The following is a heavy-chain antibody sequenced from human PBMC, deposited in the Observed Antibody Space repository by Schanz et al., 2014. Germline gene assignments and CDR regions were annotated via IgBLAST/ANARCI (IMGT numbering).Heavy chain of an antibody. CDR2: INPDSGGT. CDR3: ARDNLVSSSWYNYYGMDV. J-gene: IGHJ6*02. CDR1: GYTLTAYY. D-gene: IGHD6-13*01. V-gene: IGHV1-2*02. Sequence: QVQLVQSGAEVKKPGASVKVSCKASGYTLTAYYMHWVRQAPGQGLEWMGWINPDSGGTNYAQKFQGRVTMTRDMSINTAYMELSRLRSDDSAVYYCARDNLVSSSWYNYYGMDVWGQGTTVTVSS.